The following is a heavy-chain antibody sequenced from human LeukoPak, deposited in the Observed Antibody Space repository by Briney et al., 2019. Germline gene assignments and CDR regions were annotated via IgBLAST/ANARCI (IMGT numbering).Heavy chain of an antibody. CDR2: ISGSGGRI. J-gene: IGHJ4*02. V-gene: IGHV3-23*01. D-gene: IGHD1-26*01. CDR3: ATSKYSGSY. Sequence: GGSLRLSYAASGVTFSSYAMSWVRQAPGKGLEWVSAISGSGGRIYYGASVKGRFTISRDNSKNTLNLQMNSLRAEDTAVYYCATSKYSGSYWGQGTLVTVSS. CDR1: GVTFSSYA.